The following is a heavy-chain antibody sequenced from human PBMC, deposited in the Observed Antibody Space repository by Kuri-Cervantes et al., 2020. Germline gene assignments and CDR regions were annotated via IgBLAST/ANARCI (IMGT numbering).Heavy chain of an antibody. J-gene: IGHJ6*02. CDR3: ANQPPQRRVIPDYYGMDV. V-gene: IGHV3-30*18. D-gene: IGHD3-10*01. Sequence: GESLKISCAASGFTVSSYGMHWFRQAPGKRLEWVAVISYDGSNKYYADSVKGRFTISRDNSKNTLYLQMNSLRAEDTAVYYCANQPPQRRVIPDYYGMDVWGQGTTVTVSS. CDR2: ISYDGSNK. CDR1: GFTVSSYG.